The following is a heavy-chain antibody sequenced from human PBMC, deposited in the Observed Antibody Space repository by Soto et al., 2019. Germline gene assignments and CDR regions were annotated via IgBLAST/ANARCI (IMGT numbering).Heavy chain of an antibody. CDR1: GGTFSSYA. CDR2: IIPIFGTA. Sequence: SVKVSCKASGGTFSSYAISWVRQAPGQGLEWMGGIIPIFGTANYAQKFQGRVTITADKSTSTAYMELSSLRSEDTAVYYCARVGIDSSGWTYFDYWGQGTLVTVSS. J-gene: IGHJ4*02. D-gene: IGHD6-19*01. V-gene: IGHV1-69*06. CDR3: ARVGIDSSGWTYFDY.